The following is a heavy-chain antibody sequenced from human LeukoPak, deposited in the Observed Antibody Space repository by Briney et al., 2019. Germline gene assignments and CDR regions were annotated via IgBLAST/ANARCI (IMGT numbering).Heavy chain of an antibody. V-gene: IGHV5-51*01. CDR2: IYPGDSDT. CDR1: GYSFTSYW. J-gene: IGHJ4*02. Sequence: GESLKISCKGSGYSFTSYWIGWVRQVPGKGLEWMGIIYPGDSDTRYSPSFQGQVTISADKSITTAYLQWSSLKASDTAMYYCARHLGGLATDPDFDYWGQGTLVTVSS. CDR3: ARHLGGLATDPDFDY. D-gene: IGHD3/OR15-3a*01.